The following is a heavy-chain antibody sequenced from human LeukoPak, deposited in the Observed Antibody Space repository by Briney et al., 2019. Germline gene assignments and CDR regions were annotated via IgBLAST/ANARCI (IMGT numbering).Heavy chain of an antibody. V-gene: IGHV1-2*02. D-gene: IGHD5-12*01. CDR1: GYTFTGYY. CDR3: ARRKYSAYDLFDY. Sequence: ASVKVSCKASGYTFTGYYIHWVRQAPGQGLEWMGWINPNSGVTNYAQKFQGRVTMTRDTSISTAYMELSSLRSEDTAVYYCARRKYSAYDLFDYWGQGTLVTVSS. CDR2: INPNSGVT. J-gene: IGHJ4*02.